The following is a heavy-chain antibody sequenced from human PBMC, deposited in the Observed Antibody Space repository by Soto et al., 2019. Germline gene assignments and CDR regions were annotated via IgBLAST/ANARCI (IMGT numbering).Heavy chain of an antibody. CDR3: ARDHLILPAHDFFYGSDV. Sequence: WWSLRLSCEVSGFTFSIYSMSWFRQSPGKGLEWVAKIPQDGVDGHYADSVKGRFTISRDNGKNSLYLQLNNLRAEDTAVYYCARDHLILPAHDFFYGSDVWGRGATVTVSS. J-gene: IGHJ6*02. CDR1: GFTFSIYS. D-gene: IGHD2-21*02. CDR2: IPQDGVDG. V-gene: IGHV3-7*03.